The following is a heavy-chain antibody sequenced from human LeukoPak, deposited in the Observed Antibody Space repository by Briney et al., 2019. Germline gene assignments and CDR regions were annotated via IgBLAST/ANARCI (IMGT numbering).Heavy chain of an antibody. J-gene: IGHJ4*02. CDR3: SRRGYYDRSGYDY. Sequence: PGGSLRLSCAASGFTFSGSAMHWVGQASGKGLEWVGRIRSKTNNYATAYAASVKGRFTISRDDSKNTAYLQMNSLKTEDTAVYYCSRRGYYDRSGYDYWGQGTLVTVSS. D-gene: IGHD3-22*01. V-gene: IGHV3-73*01. CDR1: GFTFSGSA. CDR2: IRSKTNNYAT.